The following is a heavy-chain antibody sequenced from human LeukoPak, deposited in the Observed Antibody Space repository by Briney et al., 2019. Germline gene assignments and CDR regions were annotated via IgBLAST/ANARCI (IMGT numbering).Heavy chain of an antibody. J-gene: IGHJ2*01. CDR3: ARGSDCSGGSCYSYWYFDL. V-gene: IGHV3-74*01. Sequence: AGGSLRLSCAASGFTFSTYWMHWVRQAPGKGLVWVSHINTDGSSATYADPVKGRFTISRDNAKNTLYLQMNSLRAEDTAMYYCARGSDCSGGSCYSYWYFDLWGRGTLVTVST. D-gene: IGHD2-15*01. CDR2: INTDGSSA. CDR1: GFTFSTYW.